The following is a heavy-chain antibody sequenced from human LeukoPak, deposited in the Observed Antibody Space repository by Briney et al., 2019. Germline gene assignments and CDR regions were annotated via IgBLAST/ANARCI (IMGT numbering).Heavy chain of an antibody. J-gene: IGHJ4*02. Sequence: ASVKVSCKASGYTFTSYYMHWVRQAPGQGLEWMGGIIPIFGTANYAQKFQGRVTITTDESTSTAYMELSSLRSEDTAVYYCARAFTDGYNRGAYFDYWGQGTLVTVSS. CDR1: GYTFTSYY. D-gene: IGHD5-24*01. V-gene: IGHV1-69*05. CDR3: ARAFTDGYNRGAYFDY. CDR2: IIPIFGTA.